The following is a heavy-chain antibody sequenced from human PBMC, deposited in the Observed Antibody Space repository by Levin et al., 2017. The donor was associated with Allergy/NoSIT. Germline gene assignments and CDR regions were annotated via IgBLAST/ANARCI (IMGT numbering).Heavy chain of an antibody. CDR1: GGSISSSNW. V-gene: IGHV4-4*02. Sequence: SETLSLTCAVSGGSISSSNWWSWVRQPPGKGLEWIGEIYHSGSTNYNPSLKSRVSISVDKSSNQFSLKLSSVTAADTAVYYCARVLYASGSPSFDYWGQGTLVTVSS. J-gene: IGHJ4*02. CDR3: ARVLYASGSPSFDY. D-gene: IGHD3-10*01. CDR2: IYHSGST.